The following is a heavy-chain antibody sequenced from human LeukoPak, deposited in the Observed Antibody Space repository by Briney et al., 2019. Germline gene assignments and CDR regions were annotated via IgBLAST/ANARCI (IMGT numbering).Heavy chain of an antibody. CDR1: GFTFNTYK. Sequence: GGSLRLSCAASGFTFNTYKVHWVRQAPGKGLEWMAVISYDGTNKYYADSVKGRFTISRDNSKNTLYLQMNSLRAEDTAVYYCAKDLNYDFWSGLGNWGQGTLVTVSS. CDR3: AKDLNYDFWSGLGN. J-gene: IGHJ4*02. D-gene: IGHD3-3*01. V-gene: IGHV3-30*18. CDR2: ISYDGTNK.